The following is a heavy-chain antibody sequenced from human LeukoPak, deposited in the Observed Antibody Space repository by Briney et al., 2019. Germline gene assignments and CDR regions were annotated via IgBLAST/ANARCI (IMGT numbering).Heavy chain of an antibody. Sequence: PGGSLRLSCAASGFTFSSSVMSWVRQAPGKGLEWVSSITGSGGSTYYADSVKGRFSISRDNSKNTLYLQMISLRAEDTAVYYCAKAENGLDYWGQGTLVTVSS. CDR1: GFTFSSSV. CDR3: AKAENGLDY. J-gene: IGHJ4*02. V-gene: IGHV3-23*01. CDR2: ITGSGGST. D-gene: IGHD2-8*01.